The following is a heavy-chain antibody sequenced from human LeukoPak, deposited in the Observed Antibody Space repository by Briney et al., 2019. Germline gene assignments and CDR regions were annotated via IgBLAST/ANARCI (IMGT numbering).Heavy chain of an antibody. Sequence: PGGSLRLSCAASGFTFSSYSMNWVRQAPGKGLEWVSYISSSSSTIYYADSVKGRFTISRDNAKNSLYLQMNSLRAEDTAVYYCARVAIGYCSSTSCYGGGYYFDYWGQGTLVTVSS. D-gene: IGHD2-2*01. CDR2: ISSSSSTI. J-gene: IGHJ4*02. V-gene: IGHV3-48*04. CDR1: GFTFSSYS. CDR3: ARVAIGYCSSTSCYGGGYYFDY.